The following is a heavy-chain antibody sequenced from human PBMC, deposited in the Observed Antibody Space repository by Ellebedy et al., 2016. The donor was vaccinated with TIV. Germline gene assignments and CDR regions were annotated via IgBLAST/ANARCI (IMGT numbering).Heavy chain of an antibody. Sequence: GESLKISCAASGFTFSIHGMHWVRQAPGKGLEWVAAISFDGSNEMYADPVKGRFTISRDNSKDTLYLLMNSLRAEDTAVYYCAKGQVSGWLGVPAGAFDLWGQGTMVTVSS. D-gene: IGHD6-19*01. CDR3: AKGQVSGWLGVPAGAFDL. CDR2: ISFDGSNE. CDR1: GFTFSIHG. V-gene: IGHV3-30*18. J-gene: IGHJ3*01.